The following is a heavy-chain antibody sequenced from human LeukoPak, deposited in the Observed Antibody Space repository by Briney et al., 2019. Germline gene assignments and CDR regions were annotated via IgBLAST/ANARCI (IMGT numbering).Heavy chain of an antibody. D-gene: IGHD6-19*01. V-gene: IGHV3-23*01. J-gene: IGHJ6*03. CDR2: ISGSGDYT. Sequence: GGSLRLSCAASEFTFSNYGMSWVRQAPGKGLEWVSAISGSGDYTYYADSVKGRFTISRDNSKNTLHLQMNSLRAEDAAVYYCAKGGIAVAGTSYYYYMDVWGKGTTVTISS. CDR3: AKGGIAVAGTSYYYYMDV. CDR1: EFTFSNYG.